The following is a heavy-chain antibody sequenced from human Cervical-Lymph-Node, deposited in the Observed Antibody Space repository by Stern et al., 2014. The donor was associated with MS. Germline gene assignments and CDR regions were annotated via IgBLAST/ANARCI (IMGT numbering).Heavy chain of an antibody. J-gene: IGHJ4*02. CDR1: GFTFSSYA. CDR2: ISGSGGST. V-gene: IGHV3-23*04. Sequence: EVQLVESGGGLVQPGGSLRLSCAASGFTFSSYAMSWVRQAPGKGLEWVSAISGSGGSTYYAGSVKGRFTISRDNSKNTLYLQMNSLRAEDTAVYYCAKVKMATTVLWEWDFDYWGQGTLVTVSS. D-gene: IGHD5-24*01. CDR3: AKVKMATTVLWEWDFDY.